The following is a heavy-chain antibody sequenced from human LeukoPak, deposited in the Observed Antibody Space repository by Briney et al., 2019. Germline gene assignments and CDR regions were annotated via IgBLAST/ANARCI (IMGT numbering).Heavy chain of an antibody. J-gene: IGHJ4*02. V-gene: IGHV1-69*13. CDR1: GGTFSSYA. D-gene: IGHD6-19*01. CDR2: IIPIFGTA. CDR3: ARRIIAVASRGYYFDY. Sequence: ASVKVSCKASGGTFSSYAISWVRQAPGQGLEWMGGIIPIFGTANYAQKFQGRVTITADESTSTAYMELSSLRSEDTAVYYCARRIIAVASRGYYFDYWGQGTLVTVSS.